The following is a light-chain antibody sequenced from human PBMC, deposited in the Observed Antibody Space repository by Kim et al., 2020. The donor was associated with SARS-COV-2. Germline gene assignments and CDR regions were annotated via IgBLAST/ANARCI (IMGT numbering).Light chain of an antibody. CDR1: QYVGTL. V-gene: IGKV1-5*03. J-gene: IGKJ4*01. CDR3: QQYHTYPLT. Sequence: DIQMTQSPSTLSASVGDRVTITCRASQYVGTLLAWFHQKPGKAPKLLIHTTSTLEGGVPSRFSGSGFGTEFTLTISSLQADDFATYYCQQYHTYPLTFGGGTKVDIK. CDR2: TTS.